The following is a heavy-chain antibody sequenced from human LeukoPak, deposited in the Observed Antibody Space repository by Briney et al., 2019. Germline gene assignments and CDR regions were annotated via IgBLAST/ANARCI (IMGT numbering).Heavy chain of an antibody. CDR2: INPSGGST. D-gene: IGHD1-26*01. J-gene: IGHJ6*03. CDR3: ARGGWGSYNYGLDYYYYYMDV. Sequence: ASVKVSCKASGYTFTSYYMHWVRQAPGQGLEWMGIINPSGGSTSYAQKFQGRVTMTRDMSTSTVYMELSSLRSEDTAVYYCARGGWGSYNYGLDYYYYYMDVWGKGTTVTISS. V-gene: IGHV1-46*01. CDR1: GYTFTSYY.